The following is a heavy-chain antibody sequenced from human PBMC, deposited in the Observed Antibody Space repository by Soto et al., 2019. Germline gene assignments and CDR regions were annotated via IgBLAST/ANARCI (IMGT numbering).Heavy chain of an antibody. D-gene: IGHD4-4*01. V-gene: IGHV3-30-3*01. Sequence: QVQLVESGGGVVQPGRSLRLSCAASGFTFSSYAMHWVRQAPGKGLEWVAVISYDGSNKYYADSVKGRFTISRDNSKNXLDRQMNSLRAENTAVYYCARDWSNYVGSYCGMDVWGQGTTVTVSS. J-gene: IGHJ6*02. CDR1: GFTFSSYA. CDR2: ISYDGSNK. CDR3: ARDWSNYVGSYCGMDV.